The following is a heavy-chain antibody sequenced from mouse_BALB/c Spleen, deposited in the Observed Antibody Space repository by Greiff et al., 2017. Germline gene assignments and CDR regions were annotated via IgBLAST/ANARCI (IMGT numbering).Heavy chain of an antibody. CDR3: TRSFPYYGKGWFAY. D-gene: IGHD2-10*01. CDR1: GYTFTSYY. J-gene: IGHJ3*01. Sequence: QVQLKQSGAELVKPGASVKLSCKASGYTFTSYYMYWVKQRPGQGLEWIGEINPSNGGTNFNEKFKSKATLTVDKSSSTAYMQLSSLTSEDSAVYYCTRSFPYYGKGWFAYWGQGTLVTVSA. CDR2: INPSNGGT. V-gene: IGHV1S81*02.